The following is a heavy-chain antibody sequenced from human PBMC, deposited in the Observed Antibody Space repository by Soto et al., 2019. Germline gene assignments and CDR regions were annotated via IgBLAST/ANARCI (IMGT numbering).Heavy chain of an antibody. Sequence: GGSLRLSCAASGFTFSNAWMSWVRQAPGKGLEWVGRIKSKTDGGTTDYAAPVKGRFTISRDDSKNTLYLQMNSLKTEDTAVYYCTTESGRAAAIYYYYGMDVWGQGTTVTVSS. CDR2: IKSKTDGGTT. CDR1: GFTFSNAW. J-gene: IGHJ6*02. D-gene: IGHD3-10*01. CDR3: TTESGRAAAIYYYYGMDV. V-gene: IGHV3-15*01.